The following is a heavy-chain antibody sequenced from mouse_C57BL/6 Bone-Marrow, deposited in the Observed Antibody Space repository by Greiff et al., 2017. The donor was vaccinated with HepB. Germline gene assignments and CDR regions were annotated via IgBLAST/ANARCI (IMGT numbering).Heavy chain of an antibody. CDR3: ARSYYDYAGFAY. D-gene: IGHD2-4*01. J-gene: IGHJ3*01. V-gene: IGHV1-42*01. CDR2: INPSTGGT. Sequence: VQLQQSGPELVKPGASVKISCKASGYSFTGYYMNWVKQSPEKSLEWIGEINPSTGGTTYNQKFKAKATLTVDKSSSTAYMQLKSLTSEDSAVYYCARSYYDYAGFAYWGQGTLVTVSA. CDR1: GYSFTGYY.